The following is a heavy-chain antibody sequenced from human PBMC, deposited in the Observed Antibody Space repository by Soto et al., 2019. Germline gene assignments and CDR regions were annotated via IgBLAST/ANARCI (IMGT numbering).Heavy chain of an antibody. Sequence: SETLSLTCSVPGGSVRNYYWTWIRQPPGKGLEWIGYIYSTGTTKFNPSLRSRVTISVDTSRNQFSLDLKSVTAADTAVYYCAREVASYGSTYYDSWGQGTLVTVSS. J-gene: IGHJ4*02. CDR3: AREVASYGSTYYDS. V-gene: IGHV4-59*02. CDR2: IYSTGTT. CDR1: GGSVRNYY. D-gene: IGHD5-18*01.